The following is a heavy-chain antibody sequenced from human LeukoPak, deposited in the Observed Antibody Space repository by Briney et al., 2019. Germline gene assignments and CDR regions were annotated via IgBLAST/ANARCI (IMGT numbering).Heavy chain of an antibody. CDR1: GGTFSSYA. J-gene: IGHJ5*02. D-gene: IGHD3-22*01. Sequence: ASVKVSCKASGGTFSSYAISWVRQAPGQGLEWMGGIIPIFGTANYAQKFQGRVTITADESTSTAYKELSSLRSEDTAVYYCARVRYYYDSSEEFNFDPWGQGTLVTVSS. V-gene: IGHV1-69*13. CDR3: ARVRYYYDSSEEFNFDP. CDR2: IIPIFGTA.